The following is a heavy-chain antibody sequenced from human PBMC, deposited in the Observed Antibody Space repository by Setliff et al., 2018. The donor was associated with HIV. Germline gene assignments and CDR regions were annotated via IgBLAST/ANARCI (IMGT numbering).Heavy chain of an antibody. CDR1: GGSISSTSYY. J-gene: IGHJ6*03. CDR2: IYYSGGT. Sequence: SETLSLTCTVSGGSISSTSYYWGWIRQPPGKGLGWTGNIYYSGGTDYHPSLKSRVTISVDTSKNQFSLKLGSVTAADTAVYYCARPRSGTYRGHYYYYMDVWGKGTTVTVSS. CDR3: ARPRSGTYRGHYYYYMDV. D-gene: IGHD3-10*01. V-gene: IGHV4-39*01.